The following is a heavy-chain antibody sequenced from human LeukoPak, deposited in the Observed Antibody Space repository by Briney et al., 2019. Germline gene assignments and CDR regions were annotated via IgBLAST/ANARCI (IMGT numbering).Heavy chain of an antibody. CDR2: ISGSGGST. CDR3: VKEAGSGWFGELPSSYFDY. D-gene: IGHD3-10*01. CDR1: GFTFSSYA. J-gene: IGHJ4*02. Sequence: GGSLRLSCAASGFTFSSYAMSWVRQAPGKGLEWVSAISGSGGSTYYADSVKGRFTISRDNSKNTLYLQMNSLRAEDTAVYYCVKEAGSGWFGELPSSYFDYWGQGTLVTVSS. V-gene: IGHV3-23*01.